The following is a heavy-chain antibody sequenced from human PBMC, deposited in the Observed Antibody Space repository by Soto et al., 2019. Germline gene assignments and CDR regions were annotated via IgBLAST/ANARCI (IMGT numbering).Heavy chain of an antibody. V-gene: IGHV4-34*01. D-gene: IGHD3-3*01. CDR1: GGSFSGYY. J-gene: IGHJ6*02. CDR2: INHSGST. Sequence: SETLSLTCAVYGGSFSGYYWSWIRQPPGKGLEWIGEINHSGSTNYNPSLRSRVTISVDTSKNQFSLKLSSVTAADTAVYYCARGRTIFGVVITGMDVWCQGTT. CDR3: ARGRTIFGVVITGMDV.